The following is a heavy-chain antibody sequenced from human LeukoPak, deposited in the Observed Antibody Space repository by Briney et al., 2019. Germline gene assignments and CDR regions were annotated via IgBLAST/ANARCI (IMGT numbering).Heavy chain of an antibody. CDR1: GGSISSYY. V-gene: IGHV4-59*01. CDR2: IYYSGST. D-gene: IGHD5-18*01. J-gene: IGHJ6*03. CDR3: ARTTERGYTYGYFYYYYMDV. Sequence: PSETLSLTCTVSGGSISSYYWSWIRQPPGKGLEWIGYIYYSGSTNYNPSLKSRVTISVDTSKNQFSLKLTSVTAADTAVYYCARTTERGYTYGYFYYYYMDVWGKGTTDTISS.